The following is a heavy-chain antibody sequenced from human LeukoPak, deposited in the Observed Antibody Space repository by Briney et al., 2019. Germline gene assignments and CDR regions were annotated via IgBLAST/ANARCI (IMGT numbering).Heavy chain of an antibody. CDR1: GFTFDDYA. V-gene: IGHV3-23*01. Sequence: PGRSLRLSCAASGFTFDDYAMHWVRQAPGKGLEWVSAISGSGGSTYYADSVKGRFTISRDNSKNTLYLQMNSLRAEDTAVYYCAKDLNRDIVATTFDYWGQGTLVTVSS. CDR3: AKDLNRDIVATTFDY. D-gene: IGHD5-12*01. CDR2: ISGSGGST. J-gene: IGHJ4*02.